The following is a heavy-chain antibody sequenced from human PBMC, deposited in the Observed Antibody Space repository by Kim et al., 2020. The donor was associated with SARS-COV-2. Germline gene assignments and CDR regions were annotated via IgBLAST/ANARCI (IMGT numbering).Heavy chain of an antibody. D-gene: IGHD3-10*01. CDR2: ISSSSSSI. V-gene: IGHV3-21*01. Sequence: GGSLRLSCAASGFTFSSFSMNWVRQAPGKGLEWVSSISSSSSSIYYADSVKGRFTISRDNAKNSLYLQMNSLRAEDTGVYYCARDRLMVRGEDDWGQGTTVTVAS. CDR3: ARDRLMVRGEDD. CDR1: GFTFSSFS. J-gene: IGHJ6*02.